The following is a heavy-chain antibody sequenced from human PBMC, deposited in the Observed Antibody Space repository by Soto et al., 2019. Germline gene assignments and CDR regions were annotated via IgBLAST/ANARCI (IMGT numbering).Heavy chain of an antibody. CDR1: GYTFTSYG. CDR2: ISAYNGNT. J-gene: IGHJ5*02. D-gene: IGHD6-13*01. CDR3: ARDLGTIAAAGLGVNWFDP. V-gene: IGHV1-18*01. Sequence: ASVKVSCKASGYTFTSYGISWVRQAPGQGLEWMGWISAYNGNTNYAQKLQGRVTMTTDTSTSTAYMELRSLRSDDTAVYYCARDLGTIAAAGLGVNWFDPWGQGTLGTVSS.